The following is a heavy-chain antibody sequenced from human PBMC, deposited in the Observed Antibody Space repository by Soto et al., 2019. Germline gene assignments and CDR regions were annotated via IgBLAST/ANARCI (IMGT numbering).Heavy chain of an antibody. D-gene: IGHD2-15*01. CDR2: IWYDGSNK. J-gene: IGHJ4*02. CDR1: GFTFSSYG. Sequence: QVQLVESGGGVVQPGRSLRLSCAASGFTFSSYGMHWVRQAPGKGLEWVAVIWYDGSNKYYADSVKGRFTISRDNSKNTLYLQRNSLRAEDTAVYYCARDLSEAARHDYWGQGTLVPVSS. CDR3: ARDLSEAARHDY. V-gene: IGHV3-33*01.